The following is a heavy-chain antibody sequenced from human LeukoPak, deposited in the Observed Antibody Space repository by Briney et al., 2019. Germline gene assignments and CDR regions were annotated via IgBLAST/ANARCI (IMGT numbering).Heavy chain of an antibody. V-gene: IGHV1-18*01. Sequence: ASVKVSCKASGYTFTSYGISWVRQAPGQGLEWMGWISAYNGNTNYAQKLQGRVTMTTDTSTSTAYMELRSLRSDDTAVYYCARDHGASPNYYDSSGYYYWGQGTLVTVSS. CDR3: ARDHGASPNYYDSSGYYY. J-gene: IGHJ4*02. CDR1: GYTFTSYG. D-gene: IGHD3-22*01. CDR2: ISAYNGNT.